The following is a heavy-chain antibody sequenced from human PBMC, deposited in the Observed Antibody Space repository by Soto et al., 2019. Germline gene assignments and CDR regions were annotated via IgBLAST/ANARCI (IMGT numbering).Heavy chain of an antibody. CDR1: GFTFSSYG. J-gene: IGHJ6*02. D-gene: IGHD3-22*01. CDR3: AKDFPFYYDSSGYYYVDDYYYGMDV. CDR2: ISYYGINK. V-gene: IGHV3-30*18. Sequence: GGSLRLSCAASGFTFSSYGMHWVRQAPGKGLEWVAVISYYGINKYYADPLKGLFTISRKNSKNTLYLQMKSLRVEDTVVFYCAKDFPFYYDSSGYYYVDDYYYGMDVWGQGTTVTVSS.